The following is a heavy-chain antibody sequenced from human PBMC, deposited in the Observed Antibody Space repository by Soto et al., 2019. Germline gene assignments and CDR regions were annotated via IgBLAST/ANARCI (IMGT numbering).Heavy chain of an antibody. Sequence: SETLSLTCTVSGGSISSYYWSWIRQPPGKGLEWIGYIYYGGSTNYNPSLKSRVTISVDTSKNQFSLKLSSVTAADTAVYYCAIVTGTNWFDPWGQGTQVTVSS. CDR2: IYYGGST. D-gene: IGHD1-7*01. J-gene: IGHJ5*02. V-gene: IGHV4-59*01. CDR1: GGSISSYY. CDR3: AIVTGTNWFDP.